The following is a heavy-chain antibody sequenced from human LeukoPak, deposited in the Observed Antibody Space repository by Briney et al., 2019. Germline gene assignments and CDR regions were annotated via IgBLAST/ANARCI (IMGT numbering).Heavy chain of an antibody. D-gene: IGHD3-10*01. Sequence: GGSLRLSCAASGFTFSSYGMSWVRQAPGKGLEWVSAISGSGGSTYYADSVKGRFTISRDNSKNTLYLQMNSLRAKDTAVYYCAKEDYYGSGSYLDYWGQGTLVTVSS. V-gene: IGHV3-23*01. CDR2: ISGSGGST. CDR1: GFTFSSYG. CDR3: AKEDYYGSGSYLDY. J-gene: IGHJ4*02.